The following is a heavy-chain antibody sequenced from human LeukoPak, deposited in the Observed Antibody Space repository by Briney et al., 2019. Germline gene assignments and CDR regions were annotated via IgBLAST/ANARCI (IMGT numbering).Heavy chain of an antibody. D-gene: IGHD4-11*01. Sequence: PSETLSLTCAVHGGSFSGYYWSWIRQPPGKGLEWIGEINHSGSTNYNPSLKSRVTISVDTSKNQFSLKLSSVTAADTAVYYCASASITRYYFDYGGQGTLVTVSS. CDR3: ASASITRYYFDY. CDR1: GGSFSGYY. CDR2: INHSGST. J-gene: IGHJ4*02. V-gene: IGHV4-34*01.